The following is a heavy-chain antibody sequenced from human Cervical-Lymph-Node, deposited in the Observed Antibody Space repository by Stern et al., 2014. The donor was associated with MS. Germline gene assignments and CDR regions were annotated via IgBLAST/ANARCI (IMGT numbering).Heavy chain of an antibody. CDR3: ARGVGATWEDAFDI. D-gene: IGHD1-26*01. J-gene: IGHJ3*02. Sequence: VQLVQSGAEVKKPGASVKVSCKASGYTFTGHYMHWVRQAPGQGLEWMGRINPNSGGTNYAQKCQGRVTMTRDTSISTAYMELSRLRSDDTAVYYCARGVGATWEDAFDIWGQGTMVTVSS. V-gene: IGHV1-2*06. CDR1: GYTFTGHY. CDR2: INPNSGGT.